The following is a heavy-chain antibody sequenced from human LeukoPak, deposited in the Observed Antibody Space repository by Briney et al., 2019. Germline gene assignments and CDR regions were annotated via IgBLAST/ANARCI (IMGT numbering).Heavy chain of an antibody. CDR3: ASAVVRGRGYGMDV. V-gene: IGHV4-39*07. D-gene: IGHD3-10*01. Sequence: SETLSLTCSVSGGSITSTTYYWGWIRQPPGKGLEWIGNIYYSGSTYYNPSLKSRVTMSVDTSKNQFSLKLSSVTAADTAVYYCASAVVRGRGYGMDVWGQGTTVTVSS. CDR1: GGSITSTTYY. CDR2: IYYSGST. J-gene: IGHJ6*02.